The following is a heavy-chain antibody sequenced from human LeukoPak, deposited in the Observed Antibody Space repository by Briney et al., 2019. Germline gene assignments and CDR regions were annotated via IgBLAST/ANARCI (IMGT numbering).Heavy chain of an antibody. CDR2: IRGSDSST. CDR1: GFTFSSYA. D-gene: IGHD6-13*01. CDR3: AKGLGAAGGKFDC. Sequence: PGGSLRLSCAAFGFTFSSYAMSWVRQAPGKGLEWVSAIRGSDSSTYYADSVKGRFTISRDNSKNTLYLQMNSLRVQDTAVYYCAKGLGAAGGKFDCWGQGTLVTVSS. V-gene: IGHV3-23*01. J-gene: IGHJ4*02.